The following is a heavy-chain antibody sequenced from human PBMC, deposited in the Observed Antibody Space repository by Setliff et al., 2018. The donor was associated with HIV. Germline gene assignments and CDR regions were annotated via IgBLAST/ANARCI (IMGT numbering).Heavy chain of an antibody. CDR3: AGGPGTTSIDY. V-gene: IGHV4-34*01. CDR1: GGSISSYY. CDR2: INHSGST. J-gene: IGHJ4*02. Sequence: LSLTCTVSGGSISSYYWSWIRQPPGKGLEWIGEINHSGSTNYNMSLWSRVTISLDASRNQFSLELISVTAADTAVYYCAGGPGTTSIDYWAQGTLVTVSS. D-gene: IGHD1-26*01.